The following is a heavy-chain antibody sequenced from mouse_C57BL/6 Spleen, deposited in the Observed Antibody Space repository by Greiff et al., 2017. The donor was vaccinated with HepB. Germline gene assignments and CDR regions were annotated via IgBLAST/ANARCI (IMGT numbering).Heavy chain of an antibody. D-gene: IGHD1-1*01. CDR3: ARPGSSSPGAMDY. CDR1: GYSITSGYY. J-gene: IGHJ4*01. Sequence: EVQLQQSGPGLVKPSQSLSLTCSVTGYSITSGYYWNWIRQFPGNKLEWMGYISYDGSNNYNPSLKNRISITRDTSKNQFFLKLNSVTTEDTATYYCARPGSSSPGAMDYWGQGTSVTVSS. CDR2: ISYDGSN. V-gene: IGHV3-6*01.